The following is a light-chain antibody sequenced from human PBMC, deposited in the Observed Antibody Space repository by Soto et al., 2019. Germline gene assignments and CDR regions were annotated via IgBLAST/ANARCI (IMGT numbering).Light chain of an antibody. J-gene: IGKJ1*01. CDR1: QSVTSN. Sequence: EIVMKESPTTRSVYTGERATLYCRASQSVTSNFAWYQQKPGQAPRLLIHGASTRATGIPPRFSGSGSGTEFTLTISSLQSEDFAVYYCQQYNYWPWTCGKGTTVDIK. CDR2: GAS. CDR3: QQYNYWPWT. V-gene: IGKV3-15*01.